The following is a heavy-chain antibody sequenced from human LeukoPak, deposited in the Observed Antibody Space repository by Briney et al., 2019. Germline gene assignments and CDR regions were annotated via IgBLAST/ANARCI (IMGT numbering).Heavy chain of an antibody. CDR2: ISNSGST. CDR3: ARGTYYYGNSFDY. Sequence: SETLSLTCTVSGGSISSSSHYWGWIRQPPGKGLEWIGSISNSGSTYYNPSLKSRVTISVDTSNNQFSLKLSSVTAADTAVYYCARGTYYYGNSFDYWGQGTLVTVSS. CDR1: GGSISSSSHY. D-gene: IGHD3-22*01. V-gene: IGHV4-39*07. J-gene: IGHJ4*02.